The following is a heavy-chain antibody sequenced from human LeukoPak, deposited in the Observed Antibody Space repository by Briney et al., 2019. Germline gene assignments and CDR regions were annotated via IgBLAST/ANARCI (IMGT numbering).Heavy chain of an antibody. Sequence: PSETLSLTCTVSGGSISDYYWNWIRQPAGKGLEWIGRIYSSGSTNYNPSLKSRVTMSVDMSKNQFSLKLRYLTAADTAVYYCARESNTRGGYYQNWFDPWGQGTLVTVSS. CDR1: GGSISDYY. CDR3: ARESNTRGGYYQNWFDP. CDR2: IYSSGST. D-gene: IGHD3-22*01. J-gene: IGHJ5*02. V-gene: IGHV4-4*07.